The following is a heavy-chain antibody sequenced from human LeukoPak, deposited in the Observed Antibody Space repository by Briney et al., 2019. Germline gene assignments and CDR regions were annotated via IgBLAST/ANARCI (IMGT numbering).Heavy chain of an antibody. D-gene: IGHD3-22*01. J-gene: IGHJ4*02. CDR3: ARAPDSSGYYFDY. V-gene: IGHV5-51*01. Sequence: RPGESLKISCKGSGYSFTSYWIGWVRQMPGKGLEWMGIIYPGDSDTRYSPSFQGQVTISADKSISTAYLQWSSLKASDTAMYYCARAPDSSGYYFDYWGQGTLVTVSS. CDR1: GYSFTSYW. CDR2: IYPGDSDT.